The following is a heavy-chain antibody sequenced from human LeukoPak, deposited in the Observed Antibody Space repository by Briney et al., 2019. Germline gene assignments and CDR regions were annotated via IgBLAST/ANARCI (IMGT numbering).Heavy chain of an antibody. CDR1: GGSFSGYY. Sequence: SEALSLTCAVYGGSFSGYYWSWIRQPPGKGLEWIGEINHSGSTNYNPSLKSRVTISVDTSKNQFSLKLSSVTAADTAVYYCERGGGYYYMDVWGKGTTVTVSS. D-gene: IGHD4-23*01. V-gene: IGHV4-34*01. J-gene: IGHJ6*03. CDR2: INHSGST. CDR3: ERGGGYYYMDV.